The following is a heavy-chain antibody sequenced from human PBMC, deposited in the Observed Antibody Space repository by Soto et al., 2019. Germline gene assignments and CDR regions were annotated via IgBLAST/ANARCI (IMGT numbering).Heavy chain of an antibody. D-gene: IGHD2-21*02. V-gene: IGHV2-5*02. CDR3: AHSQRHIVVVTAIPNFHDAFDI. CDR1: GFSLTTSGVG. CDR2: IYWDDDK. J-gene: IGHJ3*02. Sequence: QITLKESGPTLVKPTQTLTLTCTFSGFSLTTSGVGVGWIRQSPGKALEWLALIYWDDDKRYSPSLKSRLTITKDTSKNQVVLTMTNMDPVDTATYYCAHSQRHIVVVTAIPNFHDAFDIWGQGTMVTVSS.